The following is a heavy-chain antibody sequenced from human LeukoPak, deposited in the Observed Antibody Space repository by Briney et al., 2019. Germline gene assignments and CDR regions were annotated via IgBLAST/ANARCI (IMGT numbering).Heavy chain of an antibody. D-gene: IGHD2-2*02. Sequence: GRSLRLSCAASGFTFSSYGMHWVRQAPGKGLEWVAVIWYDGSNKYYADSVKGRFTISRDNSKNTLYLQMNSLRAEDTAVYYCARGHRPYCSSTSCYSPHYFDYWGQGTLVTVSS. CDR3: ARGHRPYCSSTSCYSPHYFDY. J-gene: IGHJ4*02. CDR2: IWYDGSNK. V-gene: IGHV3-33*01. CDR1: GFTFSSYG.